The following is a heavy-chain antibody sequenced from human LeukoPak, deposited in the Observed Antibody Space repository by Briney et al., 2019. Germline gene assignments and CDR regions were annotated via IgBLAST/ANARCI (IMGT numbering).Heavy chain of an antibody. CDR3: AQNVYDSSGYDYYYMDV. D-gene: IGHD3-22*01. Sequence: SETLSLTCAVYGGSFSGYYWSWIRQPPGKGLEWIGEINHSGSTNYNPSLKSRVTISVDTSKNQFSLKLSSVTAADSAVYYCAQNVYDSSGYDYYYMDVWGKGTTVTVSS. CDR1: GGSFSGYY. J-gene: IGHJ6*03. CDR2: INHSGST. V-gene: IGHV4-34*01.